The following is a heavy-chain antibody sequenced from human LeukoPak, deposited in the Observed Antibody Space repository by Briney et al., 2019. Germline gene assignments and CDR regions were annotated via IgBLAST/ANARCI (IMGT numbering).Heavy chain of an antibody. CDR1: GGSISNSNFY. J-gene: IGHJ4*02. Sequence: SETLSLTCTVSGGSISNSNFYWGWIRQPPGKGLEWIGEINHSGSTNYNPSLKSRVTISVDTSKNQFSLKLSSVTAADTAVYYCARAARPRNFDYWGQGTLVTVSS. D-gene: IGHD6-6*01. CDR2: INHSGST. V-gene: IGHV4-39*07. CDR3: ARAARPRNFDY.